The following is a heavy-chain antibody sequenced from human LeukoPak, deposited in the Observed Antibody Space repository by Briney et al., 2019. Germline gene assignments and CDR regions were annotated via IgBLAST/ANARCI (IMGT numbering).Heavy chain of an antibody. D-gene: IGHD2-15*01. CDR3: ARWGYCSGGSCYSPSSVYYYYYYMDV. V-gene: IGHV1-18*01. Sequence: GASVKVSCKASGYTFTSYGISWVRQAPGQGLEWMGWISAYNGNTNYAQKLQGRVTMTTDTSTSTAYMELRSLRSDDTAVYYCARWGYCSGGSCYSPSSVYYYYYYMDVWGKGTTVTISS. J-gene: IGHJ6*03. CDR2: ISAYNGNT. CDR1: GYTFTSYG.